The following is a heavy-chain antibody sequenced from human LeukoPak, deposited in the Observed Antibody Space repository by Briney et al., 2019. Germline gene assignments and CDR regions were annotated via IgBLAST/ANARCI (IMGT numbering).Heavy chain of an antibody. D-gene: IGHD3-3*01. CDR2: IKQDGSEK. CDR3: ARDQGDFWSGYGRDY. V-gene: IGHV3-7*01. J-gene: IGHJ4*02. CDR1: GFTFSSYW. Sequence: GGSLRLSCAASGFTFSSYWMSWVRQAPGKGLEWVANIKQDGSEKYYVDSVKGRFTISRDNAKNSLSLKMNSLRAEDTAVYYCARDQGDFWSGYGRDYWGQGTLVTVSS.